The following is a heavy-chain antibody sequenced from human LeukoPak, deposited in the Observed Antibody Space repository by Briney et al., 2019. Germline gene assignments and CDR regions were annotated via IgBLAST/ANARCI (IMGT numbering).Heavy chain of an antibody. J-gene: IGHJ4*02. CDR2: IKQDGSKK. V-gene: IGHV3-7*01. CDR1: GFTFSSYD. Sequence: GGSLRLSCAASGFTFSSYDMCWVRQAQGKGLEWVANIKQDGSKKYYVDSVKGRFTISRDNTKNSLYLQMNSLRAEDTAVYYCAKEVGGSGSFWGQGTLVTVSS. D-gene: IGHD3-10*01. CDR3: AKEVGGSGSF.